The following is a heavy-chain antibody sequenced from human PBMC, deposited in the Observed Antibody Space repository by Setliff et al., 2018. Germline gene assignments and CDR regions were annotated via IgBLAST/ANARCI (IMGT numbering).Heavy chain of an antibody. Sequence: SETLSLTCTVSGGSISSGGYYWSWIRQHPGKGLEWIGYIYHSGSTYYNPSLKSRVTISVDTSKNQFSPKLTSVTAADTAVYYCAGGRRYDYGWDFDYWGQGTLVTVSS. CDR1: GGSISSGGYY. D-gene: IGHD4-17*01. V-gene: IGHV4-31*03. J-gene: IGHJ4*02. CDR2: IYHSGST. CDR3: AGGRRYDYGWDFDY.